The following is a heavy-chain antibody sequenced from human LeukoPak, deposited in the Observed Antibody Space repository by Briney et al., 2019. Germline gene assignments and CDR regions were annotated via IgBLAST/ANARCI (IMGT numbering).Heavy chain of an antibody. Sequence: GGSLRLSCAASGFTFSSYAMSWVRQAPGKGLEWVASINLNGNVNYYVDSVKGRFTISRDNAKNSLYLQMSNLRAEDTAVYFCARGGGLDVWGQGATVTVSS. CDR2: INLNGNVN. V-gene: IGHV3-7*03. CDR1: GFTFSSYA. CDR3: ARGGGLDV. J-gene: IGHJ6*02. D-gene: IGHD3-16*01.